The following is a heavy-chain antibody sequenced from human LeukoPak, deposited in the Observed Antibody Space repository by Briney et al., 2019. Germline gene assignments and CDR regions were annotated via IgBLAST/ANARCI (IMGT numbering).Heavy chain of an antibody. J-gene: IGHJ4*02. D-gene: IGHD3-3*01. V-gene: IGHV3-23*01. Sequence: PGGSLRLSCAASGFTFRSYTMSWVRQAPGKGLEWVSSISGSDGRTYYADSVKGRFTISRDISKNTVYLQMNSLRAEDTAVYYCAKDGYDTGVGYFDYWGQGTLVTVSS. CDR2: ISGSDGRT. CDR3: AKDGYDTGVGYFDY. CDR1: GFTFRSYT.